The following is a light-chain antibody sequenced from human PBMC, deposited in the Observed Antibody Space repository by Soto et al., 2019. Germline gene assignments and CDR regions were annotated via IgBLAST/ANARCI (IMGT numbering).Light chain of an antibody. CDR2: GAS. CDR3: QQYNFWPPLT. J-gene: IGKJ4*01. CDR1: DSVYNK. Sequence: EMMMTQSPATLSVSQGESATLSCRSSDSVYNKVAWYQQKPGQAPRLLIYGASTRAADTSARFSGSGSGTEYTLTISSLQPDDIAVYYCQQYNFWPPLTFGGGTKVEIK. V-gene: IGKV3-15*01.